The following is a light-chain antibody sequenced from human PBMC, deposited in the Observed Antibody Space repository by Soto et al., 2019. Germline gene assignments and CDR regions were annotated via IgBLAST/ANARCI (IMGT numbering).Light chain of an antibody. CDR2: EVS. J-gene: IGLJ2*01. V-gene: IGLV2-14*01. CDR1: SSDIGGYNY. Sequence: VLTQPDSVSGAPGQSLTISCTGTSSDIGGYNYVSWYRQHPGKAPKLMIYEVSNRPSGVSNRYFGSKSGNTASLTISGLQAEDEADYYCSSYTTTSTLVFGGGTKVTVL. CDR3: SSYTTTSTLV.